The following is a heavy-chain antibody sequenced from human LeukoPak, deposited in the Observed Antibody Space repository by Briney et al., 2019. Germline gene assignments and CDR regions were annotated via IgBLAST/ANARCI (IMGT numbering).Heavy chain of an antibody. Sequence: SETLSLTCTVSGGSIGSYFWSWVRQPPGKGLEWIGYVYYSGSTNYNPPLKSRVAISVDTSKIQFSLKLSSVIAADTAVYYCARGPSAYPYFDYWGQGTLVTVSS. CDR3: ARGPSAYPYFDY. V-gene: IGHV4-59*01. CDR1: GGSIGSYF. J-gene: IGHJ4*02. CDR2: VYYSGST. D-gene: IGHD3-3*01.